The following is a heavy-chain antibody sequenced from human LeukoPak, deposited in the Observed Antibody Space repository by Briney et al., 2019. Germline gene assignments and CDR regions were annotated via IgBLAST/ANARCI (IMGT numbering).Heavy chain of an antibody. J-gene: IGHJ6*02. CDR2: INHSGGRT. D-gene: IGHD3-10*01. CDR1: GYTFTSYY. Sequence: ASVKVSCKASGYTFTSYYMHWVRQAPGQGVGWRGIINHSGGRTSYAQNFQCRVTMTSDTSTSTVYMELSSLRSDDTAVYYCARAPVGGSGLNYYYYGMDVWGQGTTVTVSS. CDR3: ARAPVGGSGLNYYYYGMDV. V-gene: IGHV1-46*01.